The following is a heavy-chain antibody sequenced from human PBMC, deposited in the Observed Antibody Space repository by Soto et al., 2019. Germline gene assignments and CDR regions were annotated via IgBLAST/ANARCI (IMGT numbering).Heavy chain of an antibody. D-gene: IGHD2-8*01. V-gene: IGHV1-8*01. CDR1: VYSFTRYD. CDR2: MNPNSGNT. Sequence: ASVTVSCKDSVYSFTRYDINCVRLATGQAREWTGWMNPNSGNTGYAQKFQGRVTMNRNTSISTAYMELSSLRSEDTAVYYCARGESLDAINHYYYYMDVWGKGTTVTVSS. J-gene: IGHJ6*03. CDR3: ARGESLDAINHYYYYMDV.